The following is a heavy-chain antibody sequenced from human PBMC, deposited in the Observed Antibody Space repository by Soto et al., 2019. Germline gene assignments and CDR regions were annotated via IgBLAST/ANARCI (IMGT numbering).Heavy chain of an antibody. CDR2: ISNERSNK. Sequence: PGGSLRLSCAASGFTFSTFAINCVRQAPGKGLEWVEVISNERSNKYYTDSVKGRFTISRDNSKNTVYLQMNSLRPEDTAVYYCARSPAGGLRQGQRYNWFDPWGQGTLVTVSS. V-gene: IGHV3-30-3*01. CDR3: ARSPAGGLRQGQRYNWFDP. CDR1: GFTFSTFA. J-gene: IGHJ5*02. D-gene: IGHD4-17*01.